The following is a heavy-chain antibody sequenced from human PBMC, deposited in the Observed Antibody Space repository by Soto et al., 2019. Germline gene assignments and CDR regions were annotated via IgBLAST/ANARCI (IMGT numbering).Heavy chain of an antibody. V-gene: IGHV1-58*01. D-gene: IGHD4-17*01. CDR3: ATDVGAYIYGLARH. Sequence: VRQARGHRLQWIGWIDVGSANANYAHMLQERVTISRDMSISTAYMELSSLRPEDTAVYYRATDVGAYIYGLARHWGPGTLVTVSS. CDR2: IDVGSANA. J-gene: IGHJ4*02.